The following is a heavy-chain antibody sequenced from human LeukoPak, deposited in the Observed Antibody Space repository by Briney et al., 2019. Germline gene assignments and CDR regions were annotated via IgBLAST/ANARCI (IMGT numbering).Heavy chain of an antibody. CDR2: IYSGGGT. CDR3: AKGVRRSSDYSSPVDY. D-gene: IGHD3-22*01. J-gene: IGHJ4*02. V-gene: IGHV3-66*01. CDR1: GFIVSSNY. Sequence: GGSLRLSCAASGFIVSSNYMSWVRQAPGKGLEWVSVIYSGGGTHYADSVKARFTISRDNSKNTLYLQMNSLRAEDTAVYYCAKGVRRSSDYSSPVDYWGQGTLVAVSS.